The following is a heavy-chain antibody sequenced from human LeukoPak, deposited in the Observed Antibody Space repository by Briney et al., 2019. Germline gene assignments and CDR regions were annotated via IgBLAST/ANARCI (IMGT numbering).Heavy chain of an antibody. J-gene: IGHJ4*02. Sequence: PLETLSLTCAVYGGSFSGYYWSWIRQPPGKGLEWIGEINHSGSTNYNPSLKSRVTISVDTSKNQFSLKLSSVTAADTAVYYCARATYSSSSFDYWGQGTLVTVSS. CDR3: ARATYSSSSFDY. CDR2: INHSGST. D-gene: IGHD6-13*01. CDR1: GGSFSGYY. V-gene: IGHV4-34*01.